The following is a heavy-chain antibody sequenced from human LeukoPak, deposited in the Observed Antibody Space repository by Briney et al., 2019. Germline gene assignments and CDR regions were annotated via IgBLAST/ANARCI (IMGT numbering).Heavy chain of an antibody. V-gene: IGHV4-59*01. CDR3: ARGTFWSGTYNGYYFDY. CDR1: GGSIGSYY. Sequence: PSETLCLTCTVSGGSIGSYYWSWIRQPPAKGLEWIGYIYYSGTKYNPSLKSRLTISVDTSKNQFSLKLSSVTAADTAVYYCARGTFWSGTYNGYYFDYWGQGALVTVSS. D-gene: IGHD3-3*01. J-gene: IGHJ4*02. CDR2: IYYSGT.